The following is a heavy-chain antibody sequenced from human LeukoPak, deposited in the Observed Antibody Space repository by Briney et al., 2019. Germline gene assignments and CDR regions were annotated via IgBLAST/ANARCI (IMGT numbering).Heavy chain of an antibody. V-gene: IGHV7-4-1*02. CDR1: NFTFTDYG. J-gene: IGHJ4*02. D-gene: IGHD5-24*01. CDR2: INTNTGNP. CDR3: ARGTGPKDGYNFFDY. Sequence: ASVKVSCKASNFTFTDYGISWVRQAPGQGLEWMGWINTNTGNPTYAQGFTGRFVFSLDTSVSTAYLQISSLKAEDTAVYYCARGTGPKDGYNFFDYWGQGTLVTVSS.